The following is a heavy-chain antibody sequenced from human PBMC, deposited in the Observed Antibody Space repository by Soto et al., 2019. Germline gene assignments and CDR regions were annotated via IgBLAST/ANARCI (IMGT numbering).Heavy chain of an antibody. CDR3: ARFGLVTFDC. CDR1: GFIFNTYS. D-gene: IGHD3-3*01. CDR2: ISPSGSYM. V-gene: IGHV3-21*01. J-gene: IGHJ4*02. Sequence: GASVKVSCAASGFIFNTYSMDWVRQAPGKGLEWVASISPSGSYMYYGDSLKGRFTVSRDNAKNSLYLQMDSLRADDTAIYYCARFGLVTFDCWGQGTLVTVSS.